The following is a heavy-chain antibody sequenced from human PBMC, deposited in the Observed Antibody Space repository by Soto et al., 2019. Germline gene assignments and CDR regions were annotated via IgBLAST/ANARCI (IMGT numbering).Heavy chain of an antibody. J-gene: IGHJ6*02. CDR1: GFTFSSYG. CDR3: ARAAAYYDFWSGYGIDV. CDR2: IWYDGSNK. Sequence: QVQLVESGGGVVQPGRSLRLSCAASGFTFSSYGMHWVRQAPGKGLEWVAVIWYDGSNKYYADSVKGRFTISRDNSKNTLYLQMNSLRAEDTAVYYCARAAAYYDFWSGYGIDVWGQGTTVTVSS. D-gene: IGHD3-3*01. V-gene: IGHV3-33*01.